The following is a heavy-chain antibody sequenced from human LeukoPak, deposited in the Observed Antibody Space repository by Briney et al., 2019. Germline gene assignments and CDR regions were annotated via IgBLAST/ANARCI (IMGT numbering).Heavy chain of an antibody. CDR2: ISAYNGNT. Sequence: AASVKVSCKASGYTFTSYGISWVRQAPGQGLEWMGWISAYNGNTNYAQKLQGRVTMTTDTSTSTAYMELRSLRSDDTAVYYCARDGLEPRPEGYYYYYYMDVWGKGTTVTVSS. CDR3: ARDGLEPRPEGYYYYYYMDV. V-gene: IGHV1-18*01. J-gene: IGHJ6*03. D-gene: IGHD3-3*01. CDR1: GYTFTSYG.